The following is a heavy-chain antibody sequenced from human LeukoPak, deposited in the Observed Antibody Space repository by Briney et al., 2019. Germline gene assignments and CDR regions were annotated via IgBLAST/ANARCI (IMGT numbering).Heavy chain of an antibody. CDR1: GGTCSSYA. Sequence: WASVKVSCKASGGTCSSYAISWVRQAPGQGLGWMGGIITIFGTANYAQKFQGRVSITADESTSTAYMELSSLRSEDTAVYYCARGPSRYFDWLPFDYWGQGTLVTVSS. CDR3: ARGPSRYFDWLPFDY. D-gene: IGHD3-9*01. V-gene: IGHV1-69*13. CDR2: IITIFGTA. J-gene: IGHJ4*02.